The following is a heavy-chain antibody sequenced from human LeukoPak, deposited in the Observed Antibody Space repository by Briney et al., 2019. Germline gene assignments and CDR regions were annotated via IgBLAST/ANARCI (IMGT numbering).Heavy chain of an antibody. D-gene: IGHD6-13*01. Sequence: SGTLSLTCTVSGGSISSYYRSWIRQPPGKGLEWIGYIYYSGSTNYNPSLKSRVTISVDTSKNQFSLRLSSVTAADTAVYYCARVTGYVMEDYFDYWGQGTLVTVSS. CDR3: ARVTGYVMEDYFDY. V-gene: IGHV4-59*01. CDR2: IYYSGST. J-gene: IGHJ4*02. CDR1: GGSISSYY.